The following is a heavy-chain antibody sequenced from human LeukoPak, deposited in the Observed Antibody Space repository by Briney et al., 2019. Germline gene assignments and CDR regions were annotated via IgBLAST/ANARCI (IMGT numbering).Heavy chain of an antibody. CDR1: GFTFSSYS. CDR3: ARDGYGGNPPGFDP. CDR2: ISSSSSYI. J-gene: IGHJ5*02. V-gene: IGHV3-21*01. D-gene: IGHD4-23*01. Sequence: GGSLRLSCAASGFTFSSYSMNWVRQAPGKGLEWVSSISSSSSYIYYADSVKGRSTISRDNAKNSLYLQMNSLRAEDTAVYYCARDGYGGNPPGFDPWGQGTLVTVSS.